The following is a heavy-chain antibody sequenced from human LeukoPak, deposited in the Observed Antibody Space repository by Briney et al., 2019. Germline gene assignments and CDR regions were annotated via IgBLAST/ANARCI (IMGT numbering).Heavy chain of an antibody. Sequence: GGSLRLSCAASGFTFSNYGIHWVRQAPGKGLEGVTFIRYDGSNKYYADSVKGRFTISRDNSKTTLYLQMNSLRADDTAIYYCAKDNRAYYYGSSGYDYWGQGTLLTVSS. V-gene: IGHV3-30*02. D-gene: IGHD3-22*01. CDR3: AKDNRAYYYGSSGYDY. J-gene: IGHJ4*02. CDR2: IRYDGSNK. CDR1: GFTFSNYG.